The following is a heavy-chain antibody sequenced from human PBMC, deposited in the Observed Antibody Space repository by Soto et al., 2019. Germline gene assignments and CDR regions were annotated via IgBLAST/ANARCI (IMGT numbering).Heavy chain of an antibody. CDR3: ARAPGLVIQDDI. CDR1: GYTFTSYY. Sequence: ASVKVSCKASGYTFTSYYMHWVRQAPGQGLEWMGIINPSGGSTSYAQKFQGRVTMTRDTSTSTVYMELSSLRSKDTAVYYCARAPGLVIQDDIWGQGTMVTVSS. V-gene: IGHV1-46*01. D-gene: IGHD3-9*01. J-gene: IGHJ3*02. CDR2: INPSGGST.